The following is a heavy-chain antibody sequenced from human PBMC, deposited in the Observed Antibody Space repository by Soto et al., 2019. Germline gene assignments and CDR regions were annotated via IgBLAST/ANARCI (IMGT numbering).Heavy chain of an antibody. Sequence: EVQLVESGGGLVQPGGSLRLSCAACGFTFSTYWMHWIRQVPGTGLEWVSRINSDASHTYYADSVKGRFTISRDNAKYTIHLEMNSLRAEDTAVYYCVRDGHCLTTSGDGNWFAPWGQGTLVTVSS. D-gene: IGHD2-2*01. CDR3: VRDGHCLTTSGDGNWFAP. V-gene: IGHV3-74*01. CDR1: GFTFSTYW. CDR2: INSDASHT. J-gene: IGHJ5*02.